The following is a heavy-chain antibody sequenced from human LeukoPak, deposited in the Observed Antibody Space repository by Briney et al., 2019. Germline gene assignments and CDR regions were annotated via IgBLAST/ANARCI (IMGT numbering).Heavy chain of an antibody. J-gene: IGHJ5*02. CDR3: GRIMTTVTTWVDP. CDR2: IYYSGST. V-gene: IGHV4-39*07. D-gene: IGHD4-11*01. CDR1: GGSISTSGYY. Sequence: SETLSLTCTVSGGSISTSGYYWGWIRQPPGKGLEWIGSIYYSGSTYYNPSLQSRVAISVDTSKNQFYLKLSSVTAADTAVYYCGRIMTTVTTWVDPWGQGTLVTVSS.